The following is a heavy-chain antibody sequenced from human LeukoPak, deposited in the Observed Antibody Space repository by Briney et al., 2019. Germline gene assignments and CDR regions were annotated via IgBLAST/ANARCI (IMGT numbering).Heavy chain of an antibody. V-gene: IGHV3-53*01. CDR2: IYSGGST. CDR1: GGSISSSNW. CDR3: ARGGGDYFDY. D-gene: IGHD3-16*01. Sequence: GTLSLTCAVSGGSISSSNWWSWVRQAPGKGLEWVSVIYSGGSTYYADSVKGRFTISRDNSKNTLYLQMNSLRAEDTAVYYCARGGGDYFDYWGQGTLVTVSS. J-gene: IGHJ4*02.